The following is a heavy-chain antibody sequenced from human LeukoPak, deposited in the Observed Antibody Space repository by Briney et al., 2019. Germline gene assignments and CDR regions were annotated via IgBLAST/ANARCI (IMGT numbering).Heavy chain of an antibody. V-gene: IGHV3-7*04. Sequence: GCSLPLSCPASGFSFSSYAMHWLRPAPAKGREWVANIKKDESETYYVDSVKGRFTISRDNAKNSMYLQMNSLRDEDTGVYYCVGGRGWLPDYWGQGTLVTVSS. D-gene: IGHD5-12*01. CDR3: VGGRGWLPDY. CDR1: GFSFSSYA. CDR2: IKKDESET. J-gene: IGHJ4*02.